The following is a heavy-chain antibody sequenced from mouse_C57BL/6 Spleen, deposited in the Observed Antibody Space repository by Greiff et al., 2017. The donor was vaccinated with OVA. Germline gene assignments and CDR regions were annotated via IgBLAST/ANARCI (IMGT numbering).Heavy chain of an antibody. CDR3: AREYFDV. J-gene: IGHJ1*03. Sequence: QVQLQQPGAELVRPGSSVKLSCKASGYTFTSYWMHWVKQRPIQGLEWIGNIDPSDSDTHYNQKFKDKATLTVDKSSSTAYMPLSSLTSEDSAVYYCAREYFDVWGTGTTVTVSS. V-gene: IGHV1-52*01. CDR1: GYTFTSYW. CDR2: IDPSDSDT.